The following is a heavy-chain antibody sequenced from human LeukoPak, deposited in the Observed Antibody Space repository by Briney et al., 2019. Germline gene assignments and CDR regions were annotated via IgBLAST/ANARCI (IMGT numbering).Heavy chain of an antibody. V-gene: IGHV4-34*01. D-gene: IGHD3-22*01. Sequence: SSGTLSLTCAVYGGSFSGYYWTWIRQPPGKGLEWIGEISHSGIYNYYPSLKSRVTISASTYKNQSSLKLSSVAAADTAVYYCARGEDYYDQWDFGYWGQGNLV. CDR3: ARGEDYYDQWDFGY. CDR1: GGSFSGYY. J-gene: IGHJ4*02. CDR2: ISHSGIY.